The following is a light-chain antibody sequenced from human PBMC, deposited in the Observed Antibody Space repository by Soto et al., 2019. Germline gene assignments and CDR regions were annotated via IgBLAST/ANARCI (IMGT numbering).Light chain of an antibody. CDR1: QCISSQ. Sequence: DIQMTQSPSSLSASIGDNVTVTCRASQCISSQLVWYQHKPGKAPKLLISDASSLHSGVPSRFSGSGSGTDFTLTIRSLQPEDFATYYCQQSYGPPFTFGPGTKVD. V-gene: IGKV1-39*01. J-gene: IGKJ3*01. CDR3: QQSYGPPFT. CDR2: DAS.